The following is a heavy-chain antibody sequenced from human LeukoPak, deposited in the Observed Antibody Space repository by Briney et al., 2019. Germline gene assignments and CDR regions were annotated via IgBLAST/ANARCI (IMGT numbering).Heavy chain of an antibody. V-gene: IGHV1-18*01. CDR1: GYTFTSYG. CDR2: ISAYNGNT. CDR3: ARSPYYDFWSGYYNLAYYYYYMDV. Sequence: GESLKISCKASGYTFTSYGISWVRQAPGQGLEWMGWISAYNGNTNYAQKLQGRVTMTTDTSTSTAYMELRSLRSDDTAVYYCARSPYYDFWSGYYNLAYYYYYMDVWGKGTTVTVSS. D-gene: IGHD3-3*01. J-gene: IGHJ6*03.